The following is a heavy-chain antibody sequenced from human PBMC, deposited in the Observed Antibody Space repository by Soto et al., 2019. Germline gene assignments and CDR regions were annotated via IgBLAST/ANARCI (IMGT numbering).Heavy chain of an antibody. CDR2: INGDGSTI. CDR3: VNGGYSGAGVYYFDF. D-gene: IGHD5-12*01. J-gene: IGHJ4*02. V-gene: IGHV3-74*01. CDR1: GFTFSNSW. Sequence: EVQLVESGGGLVQSGGSLRLSCAASGFTFSNSWIHWVRQAPGKGLVWVSRINGDGSTINYADSVKGRFTISRDNAKNTLYLQLNSLRVEDTAVYYCVNGGYSGAGVYYFDFWGQGTLVTVSS.